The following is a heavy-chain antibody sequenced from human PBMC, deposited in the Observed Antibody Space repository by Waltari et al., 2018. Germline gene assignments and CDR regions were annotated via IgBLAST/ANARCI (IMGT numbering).Heavy chain of an antibody. CDR1: GGSISSSSYY. D-gene: IGHD2-15*01. V-gene: IGHV4-39*01. CDR3: ARLGLVVAATINWFDP. CDR2: IDYSGST. Sequence: QLQLQESGPGLVKPSETLSLTCTVPGGSISSSSYYWGWLRQPPGKGLGWIGSIDYSGSTYYNPSLKSRVTISVDTSKNQFSLKLSSVTAADTAVYYCARLGLVVAATINWFDPWGQGTLVTVSS. J-gene: IGHJ5*02.